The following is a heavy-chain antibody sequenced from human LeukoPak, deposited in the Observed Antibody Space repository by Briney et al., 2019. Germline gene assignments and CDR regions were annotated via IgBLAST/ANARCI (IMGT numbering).Heavy chain of an antibody. D-gene: IGHD4/OR15-4a*01. J-gene: IGHJ4*02. CDR2: ISGSGGDT. V-gene: IGHV3-23*01. CDR1: GFTFSSYA. Sequence: PGGSLRLSCAASGFTFSSYAMNWVRQAPGKGLEWVSISGSGGDTYYAGSVKSRFTISRDNSKNTLYLQMNSLRAEDTAVYYCAKARGATYGTYYFDYWGQGTLVTVSS. CDR3: AKARGATYGTYYFDY.